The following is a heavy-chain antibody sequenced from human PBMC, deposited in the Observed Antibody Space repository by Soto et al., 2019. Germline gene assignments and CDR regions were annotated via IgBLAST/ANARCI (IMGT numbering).Heavy chain of an antibody. Sequence: PSETLSLTCCFSVYSIISDYHCCCIRQPPGKWLEWIGIIYHSGSTYYNPSLKSRVTISVDTSKNQFSLNLNSVTAADTAVYYCARVGERWGGYFDCWGQGTLVTVSS. V-gene: IGHV4-38-2*02. J-gene: IGHJ4*02. CDR1: VYSIISDYH. D-gene: IGHD3-16*01. CDR3: ARVGERWGGYFDC. CDR2: IYHSGST.